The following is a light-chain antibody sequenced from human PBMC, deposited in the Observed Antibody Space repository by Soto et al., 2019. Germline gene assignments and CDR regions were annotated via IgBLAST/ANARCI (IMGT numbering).Light chain of an antibody. CDR1: QNIKNY. CDR2: AAT. V-gene: IGKV1-39*01. CDR3: LQSHSTPLT. Sequence: DVQMTQSPSSLSASVGDRVTITCRASQNIKNYLSWYQQRPGKAPRVVIFAATLLQSGVPSTFSGSGSGTEFTLPISSLHPDDVATYYCLQSHSTPLTFGQGTRL. J-gene: IGKJ5*01.